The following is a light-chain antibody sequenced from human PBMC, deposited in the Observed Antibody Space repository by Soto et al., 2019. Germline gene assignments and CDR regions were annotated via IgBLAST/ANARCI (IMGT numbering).Light chain of an antibody. J-gene: IGKJ2*01. Sequence: AIQMTQSPSSLSASVGDRVTITCRASQFIRDDLGWYQQKPGKAPNLLIYAASTLQSGVPSRFSGSRSGTDFTLTISSLQPEDFATYYCLQDFYYPYTFGQGTKVEIK. V-gene: IGKV1-6*01. CDR1: QFIRDD. CDR3: LQDFYYPYT. CDR2: AAS.